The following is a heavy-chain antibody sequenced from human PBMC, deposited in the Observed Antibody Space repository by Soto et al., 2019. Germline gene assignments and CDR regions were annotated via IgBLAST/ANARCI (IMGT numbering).Heavy chain of an antibody. J-gene: IGHJ3*02. CDR1: GGSSSSDY. CDR2: IFYSGST. D-gene: IGHD2-21*01. CDR3: ASALRGDTYGFNI. V-gene: IGHV4-59*01. Sequence: SETLSLTCAVSGGSSSSDYGTWIRQPPGNRLEWIGYIFYSGSTNYNPSLKSRVTISLDTSKKQFSLRLSSVTAADTAMYYCASALRGDTYGFNIRGQGTMVTVSS.